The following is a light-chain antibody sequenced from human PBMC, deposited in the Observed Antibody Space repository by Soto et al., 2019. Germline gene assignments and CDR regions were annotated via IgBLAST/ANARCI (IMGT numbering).Light chain of an antibody. Sequence: DIQMTQSPSTLSASVGDTVTITCRASQSISNWLAWYQQKPGQAPKLLIHKASTLESGVPSGFSGSGSGTEFTLTISRLQTDDFATFYCEQYDRFPYTFGQGTELEIK. CDR1: QSISNW. CDR2: KAS. CDR3: EQYDRFPYT. V-gene: IGKV1-5*03. J-gene: IGKJ2*01.